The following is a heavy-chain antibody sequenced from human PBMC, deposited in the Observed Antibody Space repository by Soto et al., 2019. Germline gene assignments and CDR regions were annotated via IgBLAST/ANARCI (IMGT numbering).Heavy chain of an antibody. V-gene: IGHV1-69*13. CDR3: ASAYCSGGSCYPWYAFDI. D-gene: IGHD2-15*01. J-gene: IGHJ3*02. Sequence: SVKVSCKASGGTFSSYAISWVRQAPGQGLEWMGGIIPIFGTANYAQKFQGRVTITADESTSTAYMELSSLRSEDTAVYYCASAYCSGGSCYPWYAFDIWGQGTMVTVSS. CDR1: GGTFSSYA. CDR2: IIPIFGTA.